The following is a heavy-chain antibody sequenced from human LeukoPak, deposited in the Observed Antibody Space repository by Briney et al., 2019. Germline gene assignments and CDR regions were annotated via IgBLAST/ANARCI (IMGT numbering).Heavy chain of an antibody. V-gene: IGHV3-30*04. CDR2: ISYDGSNK. CDR1: GFTFSSYA. J-gene: IGHJ4*02. CDR3: ARDPAAAVSSGLDY. Sequence: GGSLRLSCAASGFTFSSYAMHWVRQAPGKGLEWVAVISYDGSNKYYADSVKGRFTISRDNSKNTLYLQMNSLRAEDTAVYYCARDPAAAVSSGLDYWGQGTLVTVSS. D-gene: IGHD6-13*01.